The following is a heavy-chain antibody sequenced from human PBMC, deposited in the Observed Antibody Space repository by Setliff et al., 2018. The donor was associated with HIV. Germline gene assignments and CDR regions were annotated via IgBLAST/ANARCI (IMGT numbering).Heavy chain of an antibody. CDR3: ARDPDTTSKVDL. J-gene: IGHJ2*01. CDR2: ITAGGGPT. V-gene: IGHV3-11*01. Sequence: VNPTQTLTLTCTFSGFTFSDHSMTWIRQAPEKGLEWVSYITAGGGPTFYADSVKGRFTISRDNADNSLFLQMNSLNADDTAVYYCARDPDTTSKVDLWGRGTLVTVSS. D-gene: IGHD1-26*01. CDR1: GFTFSDHS.